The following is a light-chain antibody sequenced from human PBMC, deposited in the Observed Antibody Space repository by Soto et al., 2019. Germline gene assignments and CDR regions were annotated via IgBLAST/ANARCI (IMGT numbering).Light chain of an antibody. CDR3: QQYYNTPLT. CDR1: QSVLYSSNNRNY. Sequence: DIVMTQSPDSLAVSLGERATINCKSSQSVLYSSNNRNYLAWYQQRPGLPPKLLIYWASTRESGVPDRFSGSGSGTNFTLTISSLQAEDVAVYYCQQYYNTPLTFGPGTKVDI. J-gene: IGKJ3*01. V-gene: IGKV4-1*01. CDR2: WAS.